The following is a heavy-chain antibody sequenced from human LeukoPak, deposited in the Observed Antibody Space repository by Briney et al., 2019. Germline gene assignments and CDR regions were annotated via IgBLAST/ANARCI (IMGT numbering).Heavy chain of an antibody. CDR3: ARDEPYRSSGPEY. V-gene: IGHV3-74*01. CDR2: IHSDGSIT. D-gene: IGHD6-13*01. J-gene: IGHJ4*02. Sequence: GGSLRLSCGASGFTFSVYWMHWVRQAPGKGLVWVSRIHSDGSITNYADSVKGRFTISRDNAKNTLYLQMNSLRVDDTAVYYCARDEPYRSSGPEYWGQGTLVTVSS. CDR1: GFTFSVYW.